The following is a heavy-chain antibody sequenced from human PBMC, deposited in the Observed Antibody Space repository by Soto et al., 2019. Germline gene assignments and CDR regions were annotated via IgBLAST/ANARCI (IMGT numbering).Heavy chain of an antibody. CDR1: GGSISSGDYY. J-gene: IGHJ4*02. CDR2: IYYSGST. V-gene: IGHV4-30-4*01. CDR3: ARVDYYDSSGYAHFDY. D-gene: IGHD3-22*01. Sequence: QVQLQESGPGLVKPSQTLSLTCTVSGGSISSGDYYWSWIRQPPGKGLEWIGYIYYSGSTYYNPSLKSRVTISVDTSKNQFSLKLSSVTAADTAVYYCARVDYYDSSGYAHFDYWGQGTLVTVSS.